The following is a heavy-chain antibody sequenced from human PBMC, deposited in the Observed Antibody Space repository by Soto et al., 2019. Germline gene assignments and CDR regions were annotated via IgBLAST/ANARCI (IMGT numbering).Heavy chain of an antibody. CDR1: GFTFTSSA. J-gene: IGHJ6*02. CDR3: AAGGYDFWSGYFGYYYYGMDV. CDR2: IVVGSGNT. V-gene: IGHV1-58*01. Sequence: ASVKVSCKASGFTFTSSAVQWVRQARGQRLEWIGWIVVGSGNTNYAQKFQERVTITRDMSTSTAYMELSSLRSEDTAVYYCAAGGYDFWSGYFGYYYYGMDVWGQGTTVTVSS. D-gene: IGHD3-3*01.